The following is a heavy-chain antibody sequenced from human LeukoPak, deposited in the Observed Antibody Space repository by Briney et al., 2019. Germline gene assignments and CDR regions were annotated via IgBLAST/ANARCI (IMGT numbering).Heavy chain of an antibody. D-gene: IGHD6-6*01. Sequence: GGSLRLSRAASGFTFSGYWMSWVRQARGRGLEWVASIKQDGSGKYYVDSLKGRFTISRDNAKNSLYLQMNSLRAEDTAVYYCARGLAEYNRYFDYWGQGTLVTVSS. CDR1: GFTFSGYW. CDR2: IKQDGSGK. CDR3: ARGLAEYNRYFDY. V-gene: IGHV3-7*01. J-gene: IGHJ4*02.